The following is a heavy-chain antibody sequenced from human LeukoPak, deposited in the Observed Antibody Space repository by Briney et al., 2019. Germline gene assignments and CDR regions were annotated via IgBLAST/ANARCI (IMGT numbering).Heavy chain of an antibody. CDR1: GFTFSNAW. CDR3: TTAGILLWFGEPPGYYYGMDV. V-gene: IGHV3-15*07. Sequence: GGSLRLSCAASGFTFSNAWMNWVRQAPGKGLEWVGRIKSKTDGGTTDHAAPVKGRFTISRDDSKNTLYLQMNSLKTEDTAVYYCTTAGILLWFGEPPGYYYGMDVWGQGTTVTVSS. CDR2: IKSKTDGGTT. D-gene: IGHD3-10*01. J-gene: IGHJ6*02.